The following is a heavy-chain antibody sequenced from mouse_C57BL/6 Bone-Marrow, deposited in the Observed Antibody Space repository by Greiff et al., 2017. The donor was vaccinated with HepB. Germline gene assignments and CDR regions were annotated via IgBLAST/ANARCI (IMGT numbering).Heavy chain of an antibody. CDR3: ARSLITTVDYYAMDY. J-gene: IGHJ4*01. CDR2: IYPGDGDT. Sequence: VQLVESGPELVKPGASVKISCKASGYAFSSSWMNWVKQRPGKGLEWIGRIYPGDGDTNYNGKFKGKATLTADKSSSTAYMQLSSLTSEDSAVYFCARSLITTVDYYAMDYWGQGTSVTVSS. CDR1: GYAFSSSW. D-gene: IGHD1-1*01. V-gene: IGHV1-82*01.